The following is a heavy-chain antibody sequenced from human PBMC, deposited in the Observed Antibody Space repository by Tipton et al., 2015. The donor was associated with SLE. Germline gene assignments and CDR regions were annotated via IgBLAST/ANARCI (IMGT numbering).Heavy chain of an antibody. CDR2: ISSTSSTI. CDR1: GFTFSTYS. Sequence: SLRLSCAASGFTFSTYSMNWVRQAPGKGLEWVSYISSTSSTIYYADSVKGRFTISRDNAKNSLYLQMNSLRAEDTAVYYCTTDFRGGSFDYWGQGTLVTVSS. J-gene: IGHJ4*02. CDR3: TTDFRGGSFDY. V-gene: IGHV3-48*01.